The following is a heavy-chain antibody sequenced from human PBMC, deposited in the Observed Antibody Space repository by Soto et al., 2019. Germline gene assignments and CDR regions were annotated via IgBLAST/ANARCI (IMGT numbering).Heavy chain of an antibody. CDR1: GYTFTSYY. CDR3: ARGEVGVVVPAAQYGMDV. J-gene: IGHJ6*02. CDR2: INPSGGST. Sequence: ASVKVSCNAFGYTFTSYYMHCVRQAPGQGLEWMGIINPSGGSTSYAQKFQGRVTMTRDTSTSTVYMELSSLRSEDTAVYYCARGEVGVVVPAAQYGMDVWGQGTTVTGSS. V-gene: IGHV1-46*01. D-gene: IGHD2-2*01.